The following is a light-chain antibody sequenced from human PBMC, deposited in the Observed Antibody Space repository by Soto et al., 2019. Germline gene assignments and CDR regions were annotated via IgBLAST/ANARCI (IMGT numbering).Light chain of an antibody. CDR1: QSVSSSY. V-gene: IGKV3-20*01. Sequence: TRSPGTLSLSPGERATLSCRASQSVSSSYLAWYQQKPGQAPRLLIYGASSRATGIPERFSGSGSGTDFTLTISRLEPEDFAVYYCQQYGSSPTFGQGTKVDIK. CDR3: QQYGSSPT. J-gene: IGKJ1*01. CDR2: GAS.